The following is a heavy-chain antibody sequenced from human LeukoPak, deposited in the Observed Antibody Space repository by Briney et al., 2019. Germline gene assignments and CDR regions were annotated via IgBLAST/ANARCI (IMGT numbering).Heavy chain of an antibody. D-gene: IGHD5-12*01. J-gene: IGHJ6*03. Sequence: SETLSLTCAVYGGSFSGYYWSWIRQPPGKGLEWIGEINHSGSTNYNPSLKSRVTISVDTSKNQFSLKLSSVTAADTAVYYCARLVATSLYGYYYMDVWGKGTTVTISS. V-gene: IGHV4-34*01. CDR2: INHSGST. CDR1: GGSFSGYY. CDR3: ARLVATSLYGYYYMDV.